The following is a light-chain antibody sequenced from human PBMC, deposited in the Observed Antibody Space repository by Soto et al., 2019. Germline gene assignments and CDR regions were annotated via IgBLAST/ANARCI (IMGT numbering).Light chain of an antibody. J-gene: IGKJ1*01. CDR3: QQFYASLRT. CDR2: GTS. CDR1: QSVSSY. V-gene: IGKV3-11*01. Sequence: EIVLTQSPATLSLSPGERATLSCRASQSVSSYLAWYQQKPGQAPRLLIYGTSNRATGIPDRFSGSGSGTDFTLTISRLEPEDFAVYYCQQFYASLRTFGQGTKVDIK.